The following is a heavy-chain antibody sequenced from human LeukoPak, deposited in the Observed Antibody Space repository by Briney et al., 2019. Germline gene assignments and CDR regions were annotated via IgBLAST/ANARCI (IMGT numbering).Heavy chain of an antibody. CDR2: ISSSSSYL. CDR1: GFTFSSYN. D-gene: IGHD6-13*01. Sequence: PGGSLRLSCAASGFTFSSYNMNWVRQAPGKGLEWVSSISSSSSYLYYADSVKGRFTVSRDNAKNSLYLQMNSLRAEDTAVYYCARIAAAGFRATIYYFDYWGQGTLVTVSS. CDR3: ARIAAAGFRATIYYFDY. V-gene: IGHV3-21*01. J-gene: IGHJ4*02.